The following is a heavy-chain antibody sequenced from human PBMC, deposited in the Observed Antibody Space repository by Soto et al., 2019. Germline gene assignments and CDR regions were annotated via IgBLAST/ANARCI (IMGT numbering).Heavy chain of an antibody. CDR3: AKGGGYGHGH. CDR1: GYNFSAHY. D-gene: IGHD5-12*01. CDR2: ISARRGDH. J-gene: IGHJ4*02. V-gene: IGHV1-2*02. Sequence: QLVQSGAEVTKPGASVKVSCKTSGYNFSAHYIHWVRQPPGQGLEWMGWISARRGDHHTAEKFQDRLSLTTETATTTAFMHLSGLRVNESAVYYCAKGGGYGHGHWGQGTPIIVSS.